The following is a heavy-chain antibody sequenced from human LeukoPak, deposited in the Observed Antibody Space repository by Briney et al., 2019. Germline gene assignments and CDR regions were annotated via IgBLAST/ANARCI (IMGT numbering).Heavy chain of an antibody. J-gene: IGHJ4*02. CDR2: VNVLGNT. CDR3: AREGGPFRPLDY. V-gene: IGHV4/OR15-8*02. CDR1: GGSISSTSW. Sequence: KSSETLSLTCGVSGGSISSTSWWTWVRQPPGKGLEWIGEVNVLGNTNYNPSLESRVTISIDKSENHVSLKLTSVTAADTAVYYCAREGGPFRPLDYSGQGTLVTVSS. D-gene: IGHD2/OR15-2a*01.